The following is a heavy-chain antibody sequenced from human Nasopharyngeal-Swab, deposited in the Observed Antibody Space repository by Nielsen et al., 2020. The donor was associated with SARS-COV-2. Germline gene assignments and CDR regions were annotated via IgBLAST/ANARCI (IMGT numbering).Heavy chain of an antibody. CDR1: GFTFSSYG. V-gene: IGHV3-33*01. CDR3: ARDSRRITIFGVARVYYGMDV. J-gene: IGHJ6*02. CDR2: IWYDGSNK. Sequence: GESLKISCAASGFTFSSYGMHWVRQAPGKGLEWVAVIWYDGSNKYYADSVKGRFTISRDNSKNTLYLQINSLRAEDTAVYYCARDSRRITIFGVARVYYGMDVWGQGTTVTVSS. D-gene: IGHD3-3*01.